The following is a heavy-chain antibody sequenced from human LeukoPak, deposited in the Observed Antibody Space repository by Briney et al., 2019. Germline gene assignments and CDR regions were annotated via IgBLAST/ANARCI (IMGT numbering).Heavy chain of an antibody. J-gene: IGHJ3*02. Sequence: KPSETLSLTCAVSGGSISSSNWWSWVRQPPGKGLEWIGEIYHIGSTNYNPSLKSRVSISVDKSRNQFSLKLYSVTAADTAVYYCARGGDGGYAATDAFDIWGQGTMVTVSS. V-gene: IGHV4-4*02. D-gene: IGHD5-12*01. CDR1: GGSISSSNW. CDR2: IYHIGST. CDR3: ARGGDGGYAATDAFDI.